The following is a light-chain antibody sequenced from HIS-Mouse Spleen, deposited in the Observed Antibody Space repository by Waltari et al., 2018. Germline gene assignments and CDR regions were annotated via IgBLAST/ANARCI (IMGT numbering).Light chain of an antibody. CDR3: SSYTSSSTL. J-gene: IGLJ2*01. CDR2: DVS. V-gene: IGLV2-14*03. Sequence: QSALTQPASVSGSPGQSITISCTGTSSDVGGYNYVSWYQQHPGKAPKLMIYDVSNRHSGFSNRFSGSKSGNTASLTISGLQAEDEADYYCSSYTSSSTLFGGGTKLTVL. CDR1: SSDVGGYNY.